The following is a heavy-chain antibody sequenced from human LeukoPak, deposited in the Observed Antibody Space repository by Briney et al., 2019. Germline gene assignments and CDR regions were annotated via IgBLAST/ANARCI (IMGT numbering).Heavy chain of an antibody. V-gene: IGHV4-38-2*01. J-gene: IGHJ4*02. CDR3: ARSSSGYLLDY. CDR1: GYSISRGYY. D-gene: IGHD5-12*01. Sequence: PAETLSLPCAVSGYSISRGYYWGWIRQPPGKGLEWIGSIYHSGTTYYNPSLKSRVTISVDTSKNQFSLKLSSVTAADTAMYYCARSSSGYLLDYSGQGTPFTVSS. CDR2: IYHSGTT.